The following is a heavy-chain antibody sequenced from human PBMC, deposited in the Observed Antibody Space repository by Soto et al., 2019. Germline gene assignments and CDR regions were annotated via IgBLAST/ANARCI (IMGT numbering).Heavy chain of an antibody. CDR2: IIPIFGTV. V-gene: IGHV1-69*12. CDR3: AKGAVAGTPTAYYCYGMDV. Sequence: QVQLLQSGAEVKKPGSSVRVSCEASGGTFRTYAISWVRQAPGQGLEWMGEIIPIFGTVNYAQKSQGRVTITADESTTTVSRDLRTLRSEDTAVYYCAKGAVAGTPTAYYCYGMDVWGQGTTVTVSS. D-gene: IGHD6-19*01. CDR1: GGTFRTYA. J-gene: IGHJ6*02.